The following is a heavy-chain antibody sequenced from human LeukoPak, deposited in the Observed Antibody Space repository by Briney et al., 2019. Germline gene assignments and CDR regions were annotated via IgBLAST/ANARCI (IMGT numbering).Heavy chain of an antibody. Sequence: GGSLRLSCAASGFTFSAYVMHWVRQAPGKGLECVAVISNDGNEIYYADSVKGRFSISRDNSKNTLYLQMSSLRTEDTAVYYCVRDGGYTGGWTYGAGDYWGQGNLVTVSS. V-gene: IGHV3-30*04. CDR2: ISNDGNEI. CDR1: GFTFSAYV. J-gene: IGHJ4*01. D-gene: IGHD2-8*02. CDR3: VRDGGYTGGWTYGAGDY.